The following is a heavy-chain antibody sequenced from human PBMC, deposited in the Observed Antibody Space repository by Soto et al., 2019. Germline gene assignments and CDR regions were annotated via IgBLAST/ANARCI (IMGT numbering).Heavy chain of an antibody. J-gene: IGHJ5*02. D-gene: IGHD1-26*01. V-gene: IGHV3-23*01. Sequence: WGSLRLSCAASGFIFENFGMSWVRQAPGKGLEWISSISVSGFKKYYADSVKGRFTISRDNSKSTVYLELNNLSAEDTAVYHCAKNQGVELVPLATVDWVATWGQG. CDR1: GFIFENFG. CDR3: AKNQGVELVPLATVDWVAT. CDR2: ISVSGFKK.